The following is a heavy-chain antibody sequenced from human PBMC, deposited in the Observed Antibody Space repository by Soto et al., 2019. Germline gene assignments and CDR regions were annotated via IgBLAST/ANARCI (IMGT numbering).Heavy chain of an antibody. CDR1: GYTFRSYW. CDR3: GLSLEVAGTCFYF. J-gene: IGHJ4*02. CDR2: IYPSDSDT. V-gene: IGHV5-51*01. D-gene: IGHD6-19*01. Sequence: PGESLKISCKASGYTFRSYWIGWVRQMPGKGLDWIGIIYPSDSDTTYSPSFQGHVTISADKTISTTYLQWSSLEASDSAMYYCGLSLEVAGTCFYFWGQRTAVTVSS.